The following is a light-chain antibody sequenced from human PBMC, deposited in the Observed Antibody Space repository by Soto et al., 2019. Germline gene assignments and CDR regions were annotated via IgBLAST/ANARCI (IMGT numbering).Light chain of an antibody. CDR1: QSITTS. J-gene: IGKJ5*01. CDR3: QQSYSTPSIT. Sequence: DIQMTQSPSSLSASLGDRVTLTCRASQSITTSLNWYQQTPGKAPKLLIYSASTLHSGVPSRFSGSGSGTDFTLTISSLQPEDFATYYCQQSYSTPSITFGQGTRLEIK. CDR2: SAS. V-gene: IGKV1-39*01.